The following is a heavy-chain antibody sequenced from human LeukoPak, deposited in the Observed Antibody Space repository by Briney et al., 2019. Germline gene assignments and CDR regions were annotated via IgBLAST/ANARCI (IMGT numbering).Heavy chain of an antibody. Sequence: SETLSLTCAVSGVSISSGSYYWGWIRQPPGKGLEWIGSIYYSGSTYYNPSLKSRVTISMDTSKNQFSLKLSSVSAADTAVYYCARSYWFDPWGQGTLVTVSS. CDR3: ARSYWFDP. J-gene: IGHJ5*02. CDR1: GVSISSGSYY. V-gene: IGHV4-39*01. CDR2: IYYSGST.